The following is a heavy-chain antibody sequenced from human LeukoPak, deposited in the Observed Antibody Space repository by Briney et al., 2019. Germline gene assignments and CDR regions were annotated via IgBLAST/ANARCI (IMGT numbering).Heavy chain of an antibody. J-gene: IGHJ4*02. CDR3: AREKLPGDRGLSYFDY. Sequence: SETLSLTCTVSGGSISSYYWSWLRQPPGKGLEWIGYISYSGSTNYNPSLKSRVTISVDTSKTQFSLKLSSVPAAGTAVYYCAREKLPGDRGLSYFDYWGQGTLVTVSS. CDR2: ISYSGST. CDR1: GGSISSYY. D-gene: IGHD7-27*01. V-gene: IGHV4-59*01.